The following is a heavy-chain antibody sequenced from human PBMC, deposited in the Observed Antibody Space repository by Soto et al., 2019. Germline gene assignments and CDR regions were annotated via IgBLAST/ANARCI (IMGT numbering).Heavy chain of an antibody. D-gene: IGHD6-13*01. V-gene: IGHV3-30-3*01. CDR1: GFTFSSYA. Sequence: QVQLVESGGGVVQPGRSLRLSCAASGFTFSSYAMHWVRQAPGKGLEWVAVISYDGSNKYYADSVKGRFTISRDNSKNTRYLQMNSLRAEDTAVYYCARAGYSSSWYWWFDPWGQGTLVTVSS. CDR2: ISYDGSNK. CDR3: ARAGYSSSWYWWFDP. J-gene: IGHJ5*02.